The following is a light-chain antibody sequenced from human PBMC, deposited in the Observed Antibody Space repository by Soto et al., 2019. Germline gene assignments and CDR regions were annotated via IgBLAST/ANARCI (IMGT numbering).Light chain of an antibody. CDR3: QQYGSSPWT. CDR2: GAT. CDR1: QSVSSTY. Sequence: EIVLTQSPVTLSLSPGERATLSFRASQSVSSTYLAWYQQKPGQPPRLLIYGATHRTAGIPDRFSGSVSGTDFTLTVSRLEPEDFAVYYCQQYGSSPWTFGQGTKVDIK. J-gene: IGKJ1*01. V-gene: IGKV3-20*01.